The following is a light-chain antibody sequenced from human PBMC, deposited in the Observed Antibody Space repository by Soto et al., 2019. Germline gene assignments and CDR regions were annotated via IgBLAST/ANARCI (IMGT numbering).Light chain of an antibody. CDR3: LLSYSGALVV. CDR1: TGAVTSGHY. J-gene: IGLJ2*01. V-gene: IGLV7-46*01. Sequence: QAVVTQEPSLTVSPGGTVTLTCGSSTGAVTSGHYPYWFQQKPGQAPRTLIYDTSNKHSWTPARFSGSLLGGKAALTLSGAQPEDEAEYYCLLSYSGALVVFCGGTKLTV. CDR2: DTS.